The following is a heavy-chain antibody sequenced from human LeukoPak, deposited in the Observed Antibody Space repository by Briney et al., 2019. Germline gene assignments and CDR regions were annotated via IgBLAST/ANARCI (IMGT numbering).Heavy chain of an antibody. Sequence: GGSLSLSCAVSGFTFDDYGMSWVRQAQGEGLEWVSGINWNGGSTGYADSVKGRFTISRDNAKNSLYLQMNSLRAEDTALYYCASGGIYYGAAFDFWGRGSLVTVS. J-gene: IGHJ4*02. V-gene: IGHV3-20*04. D-gene: IGHD1-26*01. CDR3: ASGGIYYGAAFDF. CDR2: INWNGGST. CDR1: GFTFDDYG.